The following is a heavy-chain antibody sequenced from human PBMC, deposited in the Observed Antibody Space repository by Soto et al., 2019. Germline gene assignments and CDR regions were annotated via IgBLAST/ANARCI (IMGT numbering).Heavy chain of an antibody. J-gene: IGHJ4*02. D-gene: IGHD3-22*01. CDR2: ISYDGSNK. V-gene: IGHV3-30-3*01. CDR3: ARDPNQLYYYESSGYAPSDY. CDR1: GFTFSSYA. Sequence: QVQLVESGGGVVQPGRSLRLSCAASGFTFSSYAMHWVRQAPGKGLEWVAVISYDGSNKYYADSVKGRFTISRDNSKNTLYLQMNSLRAEDTAVYYCARDPNQLYYYESSGYAPSDYWGQGTLVTVSS.